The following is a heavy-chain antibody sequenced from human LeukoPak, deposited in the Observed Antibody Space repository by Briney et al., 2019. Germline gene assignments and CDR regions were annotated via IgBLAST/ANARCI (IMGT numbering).Heavy chain of an antibody. V-gene: IGHV3-48*03. CDR2: ISPSGTTR. CDR3: AKTRPGPAATFYYYGLDV. Sequence: GGSLRLSCAASGFNVHSHEINWVRQAPGKGLEFISYISPSGTTRYYADSVKGRFTISRDNAKNSLYLQMNCLRGEDTAVYYCAKTRPGPAATFYYYGLDVWGKGTTVTVSS. J-gene: IGHJ6*04. CDR1: GFNVHSHE. D-gene: IGHD2-2*01.